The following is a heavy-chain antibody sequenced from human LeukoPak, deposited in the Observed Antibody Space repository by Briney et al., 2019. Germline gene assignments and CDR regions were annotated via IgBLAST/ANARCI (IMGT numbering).Heavy chain of an antibody. J-gene: IGHJ6*03. CDR3: ARLGHHDFWSGYYREYYYYYMDV. V-gene: IGHV4-38-2*01. Sequence: SETLSLTCAVSGYFISSGYYWGWIRQPPGKGLEWIGSIYHSGSTYYNPSLKSRVTISVDTSKNQFSLKLSSVTAADTAVYYCARLGHHDFWSGYYREYYYYYMDVWGKGTTVTVSS. D-gene: IGHD3-3*01. CDR2: IYHSGST. CDR1: GYFISSGYY.